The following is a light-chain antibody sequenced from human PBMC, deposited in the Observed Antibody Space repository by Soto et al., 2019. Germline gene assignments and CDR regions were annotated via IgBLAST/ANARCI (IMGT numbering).Light chain of an antibody. CDR2: EVT. V-gene: IGLV2-8*01. Sequence: QSVLTQPPSASGSPGQSVTISCTGTTSDVGGYNFVSWYQLHPGKAPKLMIYEVTKRPSGVPDRFSGSKSGNTASLTVSGLQAEDEADYYCSSYAGSKNFVVFGGGTKVTVL. J-gene: IGLJ2*01. CDR1: TSDVGGYNF. CDR3: SSYAGSKNFVV.